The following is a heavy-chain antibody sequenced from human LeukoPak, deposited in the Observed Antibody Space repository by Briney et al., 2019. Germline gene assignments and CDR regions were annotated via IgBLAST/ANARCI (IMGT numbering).Heavy chain of an antibody. J-gene: IGHJ6*03. CDR3: ASGSGHYYYYYMDV. CDR1: GFTFSSYW. Sequence: GGSLRLSCAASGFTFSSYWMHWVRQAPGKGLVWVSRINSDGSSTSYADSVKGRFTIARDNDKNTLYLQMNSLRAEDTAVYYCASGSGHYYYYYMDVWGKGTTVTVSS. V-gene: IGHV3-74*01. D-gene: IGHD3-3*01. CDR2: INSDGSST.